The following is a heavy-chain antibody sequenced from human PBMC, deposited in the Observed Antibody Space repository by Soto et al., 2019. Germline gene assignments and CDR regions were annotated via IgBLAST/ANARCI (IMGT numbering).Heavy chain of an antibody. CDR1: GFTFNIYA. V-gene: IGHV3-23*01. CDR2: ISRYGDFT. CDR3: AKDRYLDHDSRGYLFDN. J-gene: IGHJ4*02. Sequence: EVQLLESGGDLIQPGGSLRLSCAASGFTFNIYAMAWVRQAPGKGLEWVSAISRYGDFTYHADSVEGRFTISRDNSKNTLYLQMNSLRAEDTALYYCAKDRYLDHDSRGYLFDNWGQGTLVTVSS. D-gene: IGHD3-22*01.